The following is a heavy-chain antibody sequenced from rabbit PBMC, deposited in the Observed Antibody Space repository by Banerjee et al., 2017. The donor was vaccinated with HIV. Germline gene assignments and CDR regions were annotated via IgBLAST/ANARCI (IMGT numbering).Heavy chain of an antibody. Sequence: EESGGDLVKPEGSLTLTCTASGFTLSSYWICWVRQAPGKGLEWIACIYTGNSGSTYYASWAKGRFTISKTSSTVDLQMTSLTAADTATHFCARDDANGDGYSFNLWGQGTLVTVS. J-gene: IGHJ4*01. CDR2: IYTGNSGST. CDR1: GFTLSSYW. CDR3: ARDDANGDGYSFNL. V-gene: IGHV1S45*01. D-gene: IGHD2-1*01.